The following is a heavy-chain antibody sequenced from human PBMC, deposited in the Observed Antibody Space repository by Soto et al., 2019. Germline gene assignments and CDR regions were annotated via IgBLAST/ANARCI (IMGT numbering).Heavy chain of an antibody. J-gene: IGHJ6*02. CDR1: GDSLDGYY. Sequence: VQLVQSGAEVRKSGASVKVSCTASGDSLDGYYIHWVRQTPGQGLEWMGWIFPKSGGTRLQRRFQGRVSMTSESSTGPVYLDVTSLAFDDTAVYYCAREGMFHFEAKDYYPSTYGLDFWGQGTTVTVSS. V-gene: IGHV1-2*02. D-gene: IGHD3-10*01. CDR2: IFPKSGGT. CDR3: AREGMFHFEAKDYYPSTYGLDF.